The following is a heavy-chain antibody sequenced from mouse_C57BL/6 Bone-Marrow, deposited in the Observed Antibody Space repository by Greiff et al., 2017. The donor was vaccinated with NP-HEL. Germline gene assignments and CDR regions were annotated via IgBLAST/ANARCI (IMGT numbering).Heavy chain of an antibody. CDR1: GFTFSDYG. D-gene: IGHD1-1*01. J-gene: IGHJ3*01. V-gene: IGHV5-17*01. Sequence: DVKLQESGGGLVKPGGSLKLSCAASGFTFSDYGMHWVRQAPEKGLEWVAYISSGSSTIYYADTVKGRFTISRDNAKNTLFLQMTSLRSEDTAMYYCARGDGSTWFAYWGQGTLVTVSA. CDR2: ISSGSSTI. CDR3: ARGDGSTWFAY.